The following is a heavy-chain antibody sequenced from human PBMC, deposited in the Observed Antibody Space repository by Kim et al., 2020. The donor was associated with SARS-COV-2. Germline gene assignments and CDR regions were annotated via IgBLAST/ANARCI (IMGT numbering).Heavy chain of an antibody. J-gene: IGHJ4*02. CDR3: ARLTTVVTRFDY. D-gene: IGHD4-17*01. Sequence: YYNPSLKSRVTISVDTSKNQFSLKLSSVTAADTAVYYCARLTTVVTRFDYWGQGTLVTVSS. V-gene: IGHV4-39*01.